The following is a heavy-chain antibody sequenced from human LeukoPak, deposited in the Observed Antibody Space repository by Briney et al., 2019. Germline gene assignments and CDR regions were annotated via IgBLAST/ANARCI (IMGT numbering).Heavy chain of an antibody. V-gene: IGHV3-33*01. D-gene: IGHD2-2*03. CDR3: ARDGYCSSTSCAPGDY. Sequence: GGSLRLSCAASGFTFSSYGMHWVRQAPGKGLEWVAVIWYDGSNKYYADSVKGRFTISRDNSKNTLYPQMNSLRAEDTAVYYCARDGYCSSTSCAPGDYWGQGTLVTVSS. CDR2: IWYDGSNK. J-gene: IGHJ4*02. CDR1: GFTFSSYG.